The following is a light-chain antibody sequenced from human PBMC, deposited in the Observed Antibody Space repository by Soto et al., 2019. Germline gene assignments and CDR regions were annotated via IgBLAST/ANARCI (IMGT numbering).Light chain of an antibody. Sequence: QSALTQPRSVSGSPGQSVTISCTGTNSYIGNYNYVSWYQHHPGKAPQVMISDVSKRPSGVPARFSGSKSGNTASLTISGLQDEDEADYYGCSYPGSHTWVFGGGTKLTVL. V-gene: IGLV2-11*01. CDR3: CSYPGSHTWV. CDR1: NSYIGNYNY. CDR2: DVS. J-gene: IGLJ3*02.